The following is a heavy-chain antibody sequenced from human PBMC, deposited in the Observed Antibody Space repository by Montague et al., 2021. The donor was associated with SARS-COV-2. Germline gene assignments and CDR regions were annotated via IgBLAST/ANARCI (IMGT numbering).Heavy chain of an antibody. Sequence: SETLSLTCAVHGGSLSGYYWSWIRQPPEKGLEWIGEINHGANTXXXPSXXXPVTISIDTSKNQFSLKMTSVTAADTATYYCASGIYPSGSYYNRYYYGLSIWGPGTTVIVSS. V-gene: IGHV4-34*01. J-gene: IGHJ6*02. D-gene: IGHD3-10*01. CDR2: INHGANT. CDR3: ASGIYPSGSYYNRYYYGLSI. CDR1: GGSLSGYY.